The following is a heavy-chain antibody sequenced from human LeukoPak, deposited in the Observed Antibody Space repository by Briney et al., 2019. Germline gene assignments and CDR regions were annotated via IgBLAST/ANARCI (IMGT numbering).Heavy chain of an antibody. V-gene: IGHV3-48*01. Sequence: GGSLRLSCEVSGCTFSTYSMNWVRQAPGKGLEWVSYVTGTSSPIYYADSVKGRFTISRDNAKNSLYLQMNSLRAEDTAVYYCARDPGYGYSGAFDIWGQGTMVTVSS. CDR2: VTGTSSPI. D-gene: IGHD5-18*01. CDR1: GCTFSTYS. J-gene: IGHJ3*02. CDR3: ARDPGYGYSGAFDI.